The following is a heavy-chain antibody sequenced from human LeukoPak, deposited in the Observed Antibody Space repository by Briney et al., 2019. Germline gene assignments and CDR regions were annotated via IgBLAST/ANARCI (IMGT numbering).Heavy chain of an antibody. CDR1: GFTVSSNY. D-gene: IGHD5-12*01. CDR2: IYSGGST. V-gene: IGHV3-66*02. Sequence: PGGSPRLSCAASGFTVSSNYMSWVRQAPGKGLEWVSVIYSGGSTYYADSVKGRFTISRDNSKNTLYLQMNSLRAEDTAVYYCARGLGGYDFGLDYWGQGTLVTVSS. CDR3: ARGLGGYDFGLDY. J-gene: IGHJ4*02.